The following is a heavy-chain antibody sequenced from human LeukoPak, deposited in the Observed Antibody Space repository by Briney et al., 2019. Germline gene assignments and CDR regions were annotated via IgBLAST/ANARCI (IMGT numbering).Heavy chain of an antibody. CDR2: IYCSGST. D-gene: IGHD5-24*01. V-gene: IGHV4-59*01. CDR1: GGSISSYY. J-gene: IGHJ4*02. CDR3: ARVNRDGYNYKIDY. Sequence: SETLSLTCTVSGGSISSYYWSWIRQPPGKGLEWIGYIYCSGSTNYNPSLKSRVTISVDTSKNQFSLKLSSVTAADTAVYYCARVNRDGYNYKIDYWGQGTLVTVSS.